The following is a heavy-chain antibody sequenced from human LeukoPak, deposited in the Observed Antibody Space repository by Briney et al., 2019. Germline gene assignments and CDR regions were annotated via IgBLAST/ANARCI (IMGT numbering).Heavy chain of an antibody. V-gene: IGHV3-23*01. J-gene: IGHJ3*02. CDR3: ARDPQVTAIHDAFDI. CDR2: ISGTGADT. CDR1: GFTFSTYA. D-gene: IGHD2-21*02. Sequence: PGGSLRLSCAASGFTFSTYAMGWVRQAPGKGLEWVSAISGTGADTYYADSVKGRFTISRDNSKNTLYLQMNSLRAEDTAVYYCARDPQVTAIHDAFDIWGQGTMVTVSS.